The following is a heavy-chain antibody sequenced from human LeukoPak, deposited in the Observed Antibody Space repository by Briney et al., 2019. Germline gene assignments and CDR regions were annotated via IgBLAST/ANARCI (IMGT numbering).Heavy chain of an antibody. Sequence: GGSLRLSCAASGFTFSSYAMSWVRQAPGKGLEWVPAISGSGGSTYYADSVKGRFTISRDNSKNTLYLQMNSLRAEDTAVYYCAKAWIQLWFNYWGQGTLVTVSS. CDR1: GFTFSSYA. J-gene: IGHJ4*02. D-gene: IGHD5-18*01. CDR2: ISGSGGST. CDR3: AKAWIQLWFNY. V-gene: IGHV3-23*01.